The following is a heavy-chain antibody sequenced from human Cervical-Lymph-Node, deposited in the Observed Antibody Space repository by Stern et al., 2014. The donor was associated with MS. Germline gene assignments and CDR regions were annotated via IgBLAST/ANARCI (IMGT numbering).Heavy chain of an antibody. D-gene: IGHD5-24*01. CDR3: LSDYN. J-gene: IGHJ4*02. CDR2: INTNTGNP. Sequence: VQLVESGSELKKPGASVKVSCTGHGYRFTSYGMNWVRQAPGQGLEWMGRINTNTGNPNYAQDFTGRFVFSLDTSVSTAYLEITSLKAEDTAVYYCLSDYNWGQGTLVTVSS. V-gene: IGHV7-4-1*02. CDR1: GYRFTSYG.